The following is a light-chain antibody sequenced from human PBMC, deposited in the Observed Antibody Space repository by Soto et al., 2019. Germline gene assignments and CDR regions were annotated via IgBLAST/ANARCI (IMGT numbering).Light chain of an antibody. CDR2: EVS. CDR3: SSYKSSSTRV. Sequence: QSALTQPASVSGSPGQSITISCTGTSSDVGGYNYVSWNQQHPGKAPKLMIYEVSKRPSGVSNRCSGSKSGNTASLTISGPQAEDGDDYFISSYKSSSTRVFGGGTKLTV. J-gene: IGLJ2*01. CDR1: SSDVGGYNY. V-gene: IGLV2-14*01.